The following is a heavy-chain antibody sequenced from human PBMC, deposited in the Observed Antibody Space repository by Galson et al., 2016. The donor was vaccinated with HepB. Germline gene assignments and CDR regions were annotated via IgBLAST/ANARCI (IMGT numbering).Heavy chain of an antibody. J-gene: IGHJ4*02. CDR2: INSDGTTT. D-gene: IGHD3-16*01. CDR1: GFSFSTYA. Sequence: LRLSCAASGFSFSTYAMHWVRQAPGKVLEWVSLINSDGTTTSYADSVKGRFTVTRDNSKDTLYLQMNSLRAEDTAVYYCAKIRGGGPHDFWGQGTLVIVSS. V-gene: IGHV3-74*01. CDR3: AKIRGGGPHDF.